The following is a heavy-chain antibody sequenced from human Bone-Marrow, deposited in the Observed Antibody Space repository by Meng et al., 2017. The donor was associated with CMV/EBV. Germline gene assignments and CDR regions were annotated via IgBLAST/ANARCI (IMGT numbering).Heavy chain of an antibody. V-gene: IGHV1-18*04. CDR1: GYTFNNYG. J-gene: IGHJ4*02. Sequence: ASVKVSCKAFGYTFNNYGLSWVRQAPGQGLEWMGCISANNGNTNYAQKFQGRVTMTTDTSTSTAYMELRSLKSDDTAVYYCARGQGQLGGTQFDYWGQGTLVTVSS. CDR3: ARGQGQLGGTQFDY. CDR2: ISANNGNT. D-gene: IGHD6-6*01.